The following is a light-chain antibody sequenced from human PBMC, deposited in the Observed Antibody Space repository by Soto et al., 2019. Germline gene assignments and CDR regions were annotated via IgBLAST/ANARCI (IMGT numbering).Light chain of an antibody. Sequence: VLTQSPATLSLSPGERATLSCRASQSVSSYLAWYQQKPGQAPRLLIYDASNRATGIPARFSGSGSGTDFTLTISSLEPEDFAVYYCQQRSNWPRTFGQGTKVDIK. V-gene: IGKV3-11*01. CDR3: QQRSNWPRT. CDR1: QSVSSY. CDR2: DAS. J-gene: IGKJ2*01.